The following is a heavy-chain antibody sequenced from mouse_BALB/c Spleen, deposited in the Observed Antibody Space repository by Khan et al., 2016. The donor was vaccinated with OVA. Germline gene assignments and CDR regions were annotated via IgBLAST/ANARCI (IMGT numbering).Heavy chain of an antibody. V-gene: IGHV1-5*01. Sequence: IQLVQSGTVLARPGASVKMSCKASGYSFTSYWMHWVKQRPGQGLEWIGAIYPGNTDTRYNQKFKGKAKLTAVTSATTAYMELSSLTNEDSAVYTCTRSGFLYYFDYWGQGTTLTVSS. CDR2: IYPGNTDT. CDR1: GYSFTSYW. J-gene: IGHJ2*01. D-gene: IGHD3-2*02. CDR3: TRSGFLYYFDY.